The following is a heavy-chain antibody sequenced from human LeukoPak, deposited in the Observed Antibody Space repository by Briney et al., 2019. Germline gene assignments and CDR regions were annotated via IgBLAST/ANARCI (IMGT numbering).Heavy chain of an antibody. CDR3: ARGPQKYYYYYMDV. V-gene: IGHV1-8*03. Sequence: ASVKVSCKASGYTFTSYDINWVRQATGQGLEWMGWMNPNSGNTGYAQKFQGRVTITRNTSISTAYMELSSLRSEDTAVYYCARGPQKYYYYYMDVWGKGTTVTVSS. CDR2: MNPNSGNT. J-gene: IGHJ6*03. CDR1: GYTFTSYD.